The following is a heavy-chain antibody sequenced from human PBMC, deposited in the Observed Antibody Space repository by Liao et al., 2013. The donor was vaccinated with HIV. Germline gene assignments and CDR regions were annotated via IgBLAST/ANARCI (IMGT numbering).Heavy chain of an antibody. V-gene: IGHV4-39*07. J-gene: IGHJ5*02. CDR1: GDSISSSSPY. Sequence: QLQLQESGPGLVKPSETLSLTCTVSGDSISSSSPYWGWIRQPPGKGLEWIGSLYFSGSTYYNPSLKSRVSISVDTSKNQFSLRMTSVTAADTAVYYCARVEARSCGGDCYSRWFDPWGQGALVTVS. CDR2: LYFSGST. D-gene: IGHD2-21*01. CDR3: ARVEARSCGGDCYSRWFDP.